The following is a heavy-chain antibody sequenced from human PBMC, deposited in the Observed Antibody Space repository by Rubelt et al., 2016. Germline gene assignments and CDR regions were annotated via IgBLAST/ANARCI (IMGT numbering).Heavy chain of an antibody. J-gene: IGHJ4*02. Sequence: GFTFSSYGMHWVRQAPGKGLEWVSAISGSGGSTYYADSVKGRFTISRDNSKNTLYLQMNSLRAEDTAVYYCAKAPYYDILTGYYNGWGQGTLVTVSS. CDR1: GFTFSSYG. D-gene: IGHD3-9*01. V-gene: IGHV3-23*01. CDR2: ISGSGGST. CDR3: AKAPYYDILTGYYNG.